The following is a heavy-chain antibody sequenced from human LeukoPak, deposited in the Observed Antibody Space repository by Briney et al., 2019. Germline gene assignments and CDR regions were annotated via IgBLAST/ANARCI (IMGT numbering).Heavy chain of an antibody. Sequence: GGSLRLSCAASGFTFSTYTMSWVRQAPGKGLEWVSAISGSGGSTHYADSVKGRFTISRDNSKNTLYLQMNSLRAEDTAVYYCARARKGGGEFDYWGQGTLVTVSS. J-gene: IGHJ4*02. D-gene: IGHD1-14*01. V-gene: IGHV3-23*01. CDR3: ARARKGGGEFDY. CDR1: GFTFSTYT. CDR2: ISGSGGST.